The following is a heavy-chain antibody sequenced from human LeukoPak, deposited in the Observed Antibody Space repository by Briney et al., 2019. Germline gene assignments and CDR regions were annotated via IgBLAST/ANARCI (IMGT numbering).Heavy chain of an antibody. V-gene: IGHV1-2*02. CDR1: GYTFSNYG. CDR2: INPNSGGT. CDR3: AREGGYSGSYIDY. J-gene: IGHJ4*02. Sequence: GASVKVSCKASGYTFSNYGITWVRQAPGQGLEWMGWINPNSGGTNYAQKFQGRVTMTRDTSISTAYMELSRLRSDDTAVYYCAREGGYSGSYIDYWGQGTLVTVSS. D-gene: IGHD1-26*01.